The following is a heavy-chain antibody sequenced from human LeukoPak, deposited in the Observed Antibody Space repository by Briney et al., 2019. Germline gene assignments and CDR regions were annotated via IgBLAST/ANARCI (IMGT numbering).Heavy chain of an antibody. Sequence: GGSLRLSCAASGFSFSASEMNWVRQAPGKGLEWVSHISGGGSTIYYADSVKGRFSISRDSAKNSLYLEMNSLRAEDTAVYYCARGYNYGSQFDYWGQGTLVTVSS. V-gene: IGHV3-48*03. CDR3: ARGYNYGSQFDY. CDR2: ISGGGSTI. D-gene: IGHD1-1*01. J-gene: IGHJ4*02. CDR1: GFSFSASE.